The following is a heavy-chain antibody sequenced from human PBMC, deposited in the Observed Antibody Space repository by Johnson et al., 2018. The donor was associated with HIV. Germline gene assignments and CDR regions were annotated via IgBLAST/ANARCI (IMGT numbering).Heavy chain of an antibody. CDR2: ISSNGGST. V-gene: IGHV3-64*01. Sequence: VQLVESGGGMVQPGGSLRLSCAASGFTFSSYAMSWVRQAPGKGLEYVSAISSNGGSTYYANSVKGRFTISRDNSKNTLYLQMGSLRAEDMAVYYCARADEWELVGRGYAFDIWGQGTMVTVSS. CDR1: GFTFSSYA. CDR3: ARADEWELVGRGYAFDI. J-gene: IGHJ3*02. D-gene: IGHD1-26*01.